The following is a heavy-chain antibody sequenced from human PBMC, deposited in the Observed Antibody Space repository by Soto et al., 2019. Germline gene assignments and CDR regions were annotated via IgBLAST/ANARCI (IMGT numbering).Heavy chain of an antibody. D-gene: IGHD5-18*01. J-gene: IGHJ4*02. CDR3: ARERAYNCFDY. CDR2: INLDGSER. V-gene: IGHV3-7*05. CDR1: GSTFSSSW. Sequence: PGGSLRLSCGASGSTFSSSWMTWVRQAPGKGLEWVANINLDGSERNYVDSVKGRFTISRDNAKNLLYLQMNSLRAEDTAVYYCARERAYNCFDYWGQGTLVTVSS.